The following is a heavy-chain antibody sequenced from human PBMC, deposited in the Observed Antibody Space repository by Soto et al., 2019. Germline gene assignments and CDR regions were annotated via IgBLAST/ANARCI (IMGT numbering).Heavy chain of an antibody. CDR2: VYYSDGT. V-gene: IGHV4-59*01. D-gene: IGHD6-13*01. CDR1: GGSIGSYY. J-gene: IGHJ6*02. CDR3: ARTESSSWYFFYYGMDV. Sequence: PSETLSLTCTVTGGSIGSYYWSWIRQSPGRGLEWIGCVYYSDGTNYNPSLKSRATMSMDKSNNQFSLRLRSVTAADTAVYYCARTESSSWYFFYYGMDVWRQGTTVTVSS.